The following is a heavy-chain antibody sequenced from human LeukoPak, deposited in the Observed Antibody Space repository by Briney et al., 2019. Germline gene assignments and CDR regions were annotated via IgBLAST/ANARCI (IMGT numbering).Heavy chain of an antibody. Sequence: GASVKVSCKASGYTFTSYYMHWVRQAPGQGLEWMGIINPSGGSTSYAQKFQGRVTMTRDTSTSTVYMELSSLRSEDTAVYYCARSVPVLEWLPENWFDPWGQGTLVTVSS. CDR3: ARSVPVLEWLPENWFDP. D-gene: IGHD3-3*01. CDR1: GYTFTSYY. CDR2: INPSGGST. V-gene: IGHV1-46*01. J-gene: IGHJ5*02.